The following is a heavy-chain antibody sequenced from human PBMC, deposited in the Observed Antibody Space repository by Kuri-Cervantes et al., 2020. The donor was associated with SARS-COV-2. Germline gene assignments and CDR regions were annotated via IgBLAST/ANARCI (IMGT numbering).Heavy chain of an antibody. Sequence: SETLSLTCAVYGGSLSGSYWSWVRQSPGKRLEWIGEVNHNGGANYNPSLKSRVTISVDTSKNQFSLKLSSVTAADTAVYYCARRGFTIFGVVITNWFDPWGQGTLVTVSS. CDR2: VNHNGGA. J-gene: IGHJ5*02. CDR3: ARRGFTIFGVVITNWFDP. CDR1: GGSLSGSY. D-gene: IGHD3-3*01. V-gene: IGHV4-34*01.